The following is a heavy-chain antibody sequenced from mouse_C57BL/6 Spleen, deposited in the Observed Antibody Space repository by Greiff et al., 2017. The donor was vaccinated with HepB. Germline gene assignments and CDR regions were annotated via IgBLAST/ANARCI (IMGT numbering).Heavy chain of an antibody. CDR2: IYPGDGDT. V-gene: IGHV1-82*01. D-gene: IGHD3-3*01. CDR3: AREGRGPYFDY. CDR1: GYAFSSSW. J-gene: IGHJ2*01. Sequence: QVQLKESGPELVKPGASVKISCKASGYAFSSSWMIWVKQRPGKGLEWIGRIYPGDGDTKYNGKFKGKATLTADKSSSTAYMQLSSLPSEDSAVYFCAREGRGPYFDYWGQGTTLTVSS.